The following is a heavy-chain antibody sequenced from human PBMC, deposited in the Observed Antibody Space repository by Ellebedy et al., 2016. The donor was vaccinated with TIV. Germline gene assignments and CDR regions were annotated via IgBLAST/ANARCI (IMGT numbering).Heavy chain of an antibody. CDR3: AKYLTGWQVDY. J-gene: IGHJ4*02. Sequence: PGGSLRLSCAASGFTFSNYAMSWVRQAPGKGLEWVSIISGTGGSTNYADSVRGRFTSSRDNSKTTLYLQMNRLRAEDTAVYYCAKYLTGWQVDYWGQGTLVTVSS. D-gene: IGHD2/OR15-2a*01. CDR2: ISGTGGST. V-gene: IGHV3-23*01. CDR1: GFTFSNYA.